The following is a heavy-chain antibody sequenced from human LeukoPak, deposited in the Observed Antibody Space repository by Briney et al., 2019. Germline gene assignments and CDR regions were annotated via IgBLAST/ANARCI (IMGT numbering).Heavy chain of an antibody. Sequence: GRSLRLSCAASGFTFSAYAIYWVRQAPGKGLEWVAVISYDGSNKWYADSVKGRFTISRDNSKNTLSLQMNSLRDGDTAVYYCARSSILGSTWAPLDYWGQGSLVTVSS. D-gene: IGHD1-26*01. CDR2: ISYDGSNK. J-gene: IGHJ4*02. CDR1: GFTFSAYA. V-gene: IGHV3-30-3*01. CDR3: ARSSILGSTWAPLDY.